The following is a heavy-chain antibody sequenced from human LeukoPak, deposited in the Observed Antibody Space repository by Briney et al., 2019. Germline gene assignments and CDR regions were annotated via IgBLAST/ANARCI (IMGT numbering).Heavy chain of an antibody. CDR2: IYYSGST. V-gene: IGHV4-39*02. CDR3: ARDPQRSWSDYYYYMDV. Sequence: PSETLSLTCTVSGGSISSSSYYWGWIRQPPGKGLEWIGSIYYSGSTYYNPSLKSRVTISVDTSKNQFSLKLSSVTAADTAVYYCARDPQRSWSDYYYYMDVWGKGTTVTVSS. D-gene: IGHD6-13*01. CDR1: GGSISSSSYY. J-gene: IGHJ6*03.